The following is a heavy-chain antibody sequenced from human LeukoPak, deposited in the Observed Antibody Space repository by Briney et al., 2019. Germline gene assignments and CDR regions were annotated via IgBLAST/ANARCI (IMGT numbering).Heavy chain of an antibody. CDR1: GYTFTSYY. CDR3: AGGRTDIVVVPATLRNYYFDY. CDR2: IMPMFGKT. V-gene: IGHV1-69*06. D-gene: IGHD2-2*01. Sequence: SVKVSCKASGYTFTSYYMHWVRQAPGQGLEWMGGIMPMFGKTNYAQKFQGRVTTTADKATSTAYMELSSLRSEDTAVYYCAGGRTDIVVVPATLRNYYFDYWGQGTLVTVSS. J-gene: IGHJ4*02.